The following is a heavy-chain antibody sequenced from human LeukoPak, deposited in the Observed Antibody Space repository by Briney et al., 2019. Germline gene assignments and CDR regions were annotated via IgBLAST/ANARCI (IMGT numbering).Heavy chain of an antibody. Sequence: PGGSLRLSCAASGILFSSHAISWVRQAPRKGLEWVSAISGSGGTTYCADSVKGRFTISRDNSRYTLSLQMNSLRADDTAVYYCAKEDTTGMTPLLDYWGQGTLVTVSS. CDR3: AKEDTTGMTPLLDY. J-gene: IGHJ4*02. D-gene: IGHD1-1*01. CDR2: ISGSGGTT. V-gene: IGHV3-23*01. CDR1: GILFSSHA.